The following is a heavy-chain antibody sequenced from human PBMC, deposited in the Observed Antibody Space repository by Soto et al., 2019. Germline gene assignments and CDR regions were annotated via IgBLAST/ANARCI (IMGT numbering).Heavy chain of an antibody. J-gene: IGHJ4*02. D-gene: IGHD6-13*01. V-gene: IGHV3-30*18. CDR1: GFTFSSYG. CDR2: ISYNGNNK. CDR3: AKDGDVAAAGYYFDY. Sequence: PGGSLRLSCAASGFTFSSYGMHWVRQAPGKGLEWVAVISYNGNNKYNADSVKGRFTIYRDNSKNTLYLQMNSLRAEDTAVYYCAKDGDVAAAGYYFDYWGQGTLVTVSS.